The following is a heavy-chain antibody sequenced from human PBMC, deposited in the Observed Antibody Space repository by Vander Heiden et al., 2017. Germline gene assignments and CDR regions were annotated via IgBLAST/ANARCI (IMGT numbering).Heavy chain of an antibody. CDR1: GGSISSSSYY. CDR2: IYYRGRT. Sequence: QLQLQESGPGLVKPSETLSLTCTVSGGSISSSSYYWGWSRQPPGKGLEWIGSIYYRGRTYYNPALQSRVTISGDTSKNQFSLKLSSVTAADTAVYYCAGDYGDDRGGGYYYSYGMDVWGQGTTGNVA. D-gene: IGHD4-17*01. V-gene: IGHV4-39*01. CDR3: AGDYGDDRGGGYYYSYGMDV. J-gene: IGHJ6*02.